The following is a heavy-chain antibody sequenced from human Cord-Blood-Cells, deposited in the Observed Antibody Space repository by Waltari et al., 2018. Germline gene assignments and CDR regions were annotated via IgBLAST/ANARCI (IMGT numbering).Heavy chain of an antibody. V-gene: IGHV3-23*01. CDR2: ISGSGGSK. Sequence: EVQLLESGGGLVQPGGSLRLSCAASGFTFSSYAMSWVRQAPGKGLEWVSAISGSGGSKYYADSVKGRFTISRDNSKNTLYLQMNSLRAEDTAVYYCAKDVAAAGYFDYWGQGTLVTVSS. CDR3: AKDVAAAGYFDY. D-gene: IGHD6-13*01. CDR1: GFTFSSYA. J-gene: IGHJ4*02.